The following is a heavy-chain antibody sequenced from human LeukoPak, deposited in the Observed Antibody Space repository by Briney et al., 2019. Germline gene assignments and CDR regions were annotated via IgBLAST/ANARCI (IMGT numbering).Heavy chain of an antibody. V-gene: IGHV3-23*01. CDR1: GFSLSNNA. CDR2: ISESDKAT. D-gene: IGHD3-3*01. J-gene: IGHJ5*02. CDR3: AGGNDFWSGT. Sequence: GGSLRLSCAASGFSLSNNAMSWVRQAPGKGLEWVSTISESDKATYYADSVRGRFTISGDISKNTLFLQMSSLRVEDTAVYYCAGGNDFWSGTWGQGTLVTVSS.